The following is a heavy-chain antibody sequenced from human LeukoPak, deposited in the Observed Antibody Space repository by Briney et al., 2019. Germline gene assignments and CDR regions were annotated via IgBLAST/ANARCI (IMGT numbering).Heavy chain of an antibody. CDR1: GFTFSTYS. CDR2: ISSTNYM. CDR3: AKSIAARLDY. V-gene: IGHV3-21*01. Sequence: GGSLRLSCAASGFTFSTYSMNWVRQAPGKGLEWVSSISSTNYMFYADSVKGRFTISRDNAKNSLYLQMNSLRAEDTAVYYCAKSIAARLDYWGQGTLVTVSS. J-gene: IGHJ4*02. D-gene: IGHD6-6*01.